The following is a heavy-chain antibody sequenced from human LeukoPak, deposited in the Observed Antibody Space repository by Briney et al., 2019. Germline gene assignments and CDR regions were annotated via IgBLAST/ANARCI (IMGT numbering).Heavy chain of an antibody. V-gene: IGHV3-64*01. Sequence: GGSLRLSCAVSGFTFSSYGMNWVRQVPGKGLEWVSGISGSGGSTFYANSVKGRFTISRDNLKNTLYLQMGSLRAEDMALYYCVRRAPGFSSGWLDYWGQGTLVTVSS. CDR3: VRRAPGFSSGWLDY. J-gene: IGHJ4*02. D-gene: IGHD6-19*01. CDR1: GFTFSSYG. CDR2: ISGSGGST.